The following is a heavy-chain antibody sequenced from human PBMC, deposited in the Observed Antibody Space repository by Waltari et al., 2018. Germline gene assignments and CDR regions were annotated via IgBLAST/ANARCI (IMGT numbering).Heavy chain of an antibody. D-gene: IGHD1-26*01. Sequence: EVQLVESGGGLVKPGGSLRLSCAASGFTFSSYSMNWVRRAPGKGLEWVSSISSSSSYIYYADSVKGRFTISRDNAKNSLYLQMNSLRAEDTAVYYCAGRRSGSLRYFQHWGQGTLVTVSS. CDR3: AGRRSGSLRYFQH. J-gene: IGHJ1*01. V-gene: IGHV3-21*01. CDR1: GFTFSSYS. CDR2: ISSSSSYI.